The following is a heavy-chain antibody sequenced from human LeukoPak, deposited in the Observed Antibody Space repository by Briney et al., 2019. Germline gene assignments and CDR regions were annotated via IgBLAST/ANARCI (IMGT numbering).Heavy chain of an antibody. Sequence: SVKVSCKASGGTFSSYAISWVRQAPGQGLEWMGGIIPIFGTANYAQKFQGRVTITADESTSTAYMELSSLRSEDTAVYYCASVLADTAMVSPFDYWGQGTLVTVSS. D-gene: IGHD5-18*01. V-gene: IGHV1-69*13. CDR3: ASVLADTAMVSPFDY. CDR1: GGTFSSYA. J-gene: IGHJ4*02. CDR2: IIPIFGTA.